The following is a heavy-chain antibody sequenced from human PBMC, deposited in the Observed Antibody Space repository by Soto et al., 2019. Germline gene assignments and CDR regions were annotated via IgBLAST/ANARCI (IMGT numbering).Heavy chain of an antibody. V-gene: IGHV3-9*01. D-gene: IGHD4-17*01. CDR3: AKGASTTVFAFNDY. CDR1: GFTFDDYA. J-gene: IGHJ4*02. Sequence: GGSLRLSCAASGFTFDDYAMHWVRQGPGKGLEWVSSISWNSGNLGYADSVKGRFTISRDNAKNSLYLQMHSLRGEDTALYYCAKGASTTVFAFNDYWGQGTLVTVSS. CDR2: ISWNSGNL.